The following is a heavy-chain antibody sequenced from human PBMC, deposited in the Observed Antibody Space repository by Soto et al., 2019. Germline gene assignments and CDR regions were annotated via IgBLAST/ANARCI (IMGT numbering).Heavy chain of an antibody. CDR3: VRDGYPAWVYGVDV. CDR1: GFAFSTYW. D-gene: IGHD1-1*01. V-gene: IGHV3-74*01. CDR2: MNSDGSRA. Sequence: GGSLRLSCIASGFAFSTYWMHWVRQAPGKGLVWVSRMNSDGSRADYADSVKGRFTISRDNARNTLSLQMNSLRAEDTAVYYCVRDGYPAWVYGVDVWGQGTTVTVSS. J-gene: IGHJ6*02.